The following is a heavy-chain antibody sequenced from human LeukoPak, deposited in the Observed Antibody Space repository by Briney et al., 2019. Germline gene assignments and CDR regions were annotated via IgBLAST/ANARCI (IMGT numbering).Heavy chain of an antibody. V-gene: IGHV1-58*01. CDR1: GFTFTSSA. J-gene: IGHJ4*02. Sequence: SVKVSCKASGFTFTSSAVQWVRQARGQRLEWIGWIVVGSGNTNYAQKFQERVTITRDMSTSTVYMELSSLRSEDTAVYYCASSGSSWGYYFDYWGQGTLVTVSS. CDR2: IVVGSGNT. D-gene: IGHD6-13*01. CDR3: ASSGSSWGYYFDY.